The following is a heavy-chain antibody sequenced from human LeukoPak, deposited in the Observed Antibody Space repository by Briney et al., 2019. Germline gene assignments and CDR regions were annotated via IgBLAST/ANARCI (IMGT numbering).Heavy chain of an antibody. CDR3: AYSSSWARGAFDI. CDR2: ISYDGSNK. Sequence: PGGSLRLSCAASGFTFSSYGIHWVRQAPGKGLEWVAVISYDGSNKYYADSVKGRFTISRDNSKNTLYLQMNSLRAEDTAVYYCAYSSSWARGAFDIWGRGTMVTVSS. D-gene: IGHD6-13*01. J-gene: IGHJ3*02. CDR1: GFTFSSYG. V-gene: IGHV3-30*03.